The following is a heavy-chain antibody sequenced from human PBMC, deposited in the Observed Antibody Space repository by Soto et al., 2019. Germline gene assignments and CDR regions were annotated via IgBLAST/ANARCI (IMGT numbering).Heavy chain of an antibody. D-gene: IGHD3-22*01. Sequence: EVQLVETGGGLIQPGGSLRLSCAASGFTVSSNYMSWVRQAPGKGLEWVSAIYSGGSTYYADSVKGRFTISRDNSKNTLYRQMNSLRAEDTAVYYCARDLVDYYDSSGYSSGGNWFDPWGQGTLVTVSS. CDR3: ARDLVDYYDSSGYSSGGNWFDP. J-gene: IGHJ5*02. CDR2: IYSGGST. CDR1: GFTVSSNY. V-gene: IGHV3-53*02.